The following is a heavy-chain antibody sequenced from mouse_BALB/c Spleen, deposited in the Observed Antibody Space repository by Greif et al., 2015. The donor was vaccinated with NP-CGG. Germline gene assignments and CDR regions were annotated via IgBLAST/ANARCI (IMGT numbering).Heavy chain of an antibody. V-gene: IGHV1-20*02. CDR2: INPYNGDT. D-gene: IGHD2-1*01. CDR1: GYSFTGYF. CDR3: ARIGVYYKGAMDY. Sequence: EVQLQQSGPELVKPGASVKISCKASGYSFTGYFMNWVMQSHGKSLEWIGRINPYNGDTFYNQKFKGKATLTVDKSSSTAHMELRSLASEDSAVYYCARIGVYYKGAMDYWGQGTSVTVSS. J-gene: IGHJ4*01.